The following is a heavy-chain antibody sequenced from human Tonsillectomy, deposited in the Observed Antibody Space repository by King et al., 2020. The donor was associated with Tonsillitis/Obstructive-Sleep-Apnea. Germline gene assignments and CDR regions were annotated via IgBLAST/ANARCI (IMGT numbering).Heavy chain of an antibody. V-gene: IGHV3-21*01. J-gene: IGHJ6*03. CDR1: GFTFSSYS. Sequence: VQLVESGGGLVKPGGSLRLSCAASGFTFSSYSLNWVRQAPGKGREWVSSISGRSTYIYYANSVKGRFTISRENAKNSLYLQMNSLGAEDTAVYYCARDQCSSLSCYDGLDDYYYYYYMDVWGKGTTVTVSS. CDR3: ARDQCSSLSCYDGLDDYYYYYYMDV. CDR2: ISGRSTYI. D-gene: IGHD2-2*01.